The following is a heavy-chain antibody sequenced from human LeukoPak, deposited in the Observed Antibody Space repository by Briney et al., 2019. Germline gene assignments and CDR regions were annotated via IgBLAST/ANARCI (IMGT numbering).Heavy chain of an antibody. CDR2: IYFGDSTT. Sequence: GESLKISCTGSGHSFTNYWIGWVRQMPGKVLEWMGIIYFGDSTTRYSPSFQGQVTISADKSTATAYLQWSCLKASDTAVYYCSGARHGNTYFDDWGQGTLVTVSS. CDR1: GHSFTNYW. CDR3: SGARHGNTYFDD. J-gene: IGHJ4*02. V-gene: IGHV5-51*01. D-gene: IGHD4-23*01.